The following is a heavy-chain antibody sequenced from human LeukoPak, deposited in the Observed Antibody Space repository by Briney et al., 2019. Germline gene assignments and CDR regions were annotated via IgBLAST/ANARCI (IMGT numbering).Heavy chain of an antibody. J-gene: IGHJ2*01. CDR1: GFTFSSYE. Sequence: GGSLRLSCAASGFTFSSYEMNWVRQAPGKGLEWVSYISSSGSTIYYADSVKGRFTISRDNAKNSLYLQMNSLRAQDTAVYYCAREDTAMVNWYFDIWGRGTLVTVSS. D-gene: IGHD5-18*01. CDR3: AREDTAMVNWYFDI. CDR2: ISSSGSTI. V-gene: IGHV3-48*03.